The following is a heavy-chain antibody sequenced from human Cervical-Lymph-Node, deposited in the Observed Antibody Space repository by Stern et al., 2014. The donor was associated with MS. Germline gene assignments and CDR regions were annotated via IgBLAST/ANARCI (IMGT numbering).Heavy chain of an antibody. V-gene: IGHV3-9*01. CDR3: AKEEENAFDI. CDR2: ISWNSGTI. J-gene: IGHJ3*02. CDR1: GLSFDDYA. Sequence: EVQLVQSGGGLVQPGRSLRVSCAASGLSFDDYAMHWVRQAPGKAPEWVSGISWNSGTIGYADSVKGRFTISRDNAKNSLYLQMNSLRPEDTALYYCAKEEENAFDIWGQGTMVTVSS.